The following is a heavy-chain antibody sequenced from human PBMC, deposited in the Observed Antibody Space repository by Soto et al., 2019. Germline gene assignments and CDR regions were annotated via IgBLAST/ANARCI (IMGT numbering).Heavy chain of an antibody. CDR3: ARGQSRDGYNFFDY. V-gene: IGHV4-59*01. CDR2: VSYSGST. D-gene: IGHD5-12*01. Sequence: WETLSLTCSGSGASITSDYWSWIRQPPGKGLEWTGYVSYSGSTNYNPSLESRFTISRDTSKSQFSLKLNSVTAADTAVYYCARGQSRDGYNFFDYWGQGVLVAVSS. CDR1: GASITSDY. J-gene: IGHJ4*02.